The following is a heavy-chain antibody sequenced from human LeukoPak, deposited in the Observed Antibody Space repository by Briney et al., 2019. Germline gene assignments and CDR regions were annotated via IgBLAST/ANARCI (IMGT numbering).Heavy chain of an antibody. D-gene: IGHD6-6*01. CDR2: ISWNSGSI. CDR3: AKGDYISSSSPGPFDY. CDR1: GFTFDDYA. V-gene: IGHV3-9*01. J-gene: IGHJ4*02. Sequence: GGSLRLSCAASGFTFDDYAMHWVRQAPGKGLEWVSGISWNSGSIGYADSVKGRFTISRDNAKNSLYLQMNSLRAEDTALYYCAKGDYISSSSPGPFDYWGQGTLVTVSS.